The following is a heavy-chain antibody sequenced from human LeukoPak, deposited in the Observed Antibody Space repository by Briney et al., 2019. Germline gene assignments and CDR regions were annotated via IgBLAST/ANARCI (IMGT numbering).Heavy chain of an antibody. D-gene: IGHD6-6*01. V-gene: IGHV4-38-2*01. Sequence: PSETLSLTCAVSGYSISSGYYWGWIRQPPGKGLEWIGSIYHSGSTNYNPSLKSRVTISVDTSKNQFSLKLSSVTAADTAVYYCARTKRGIAARLRGINYYFDYWGQGTLVTVSS. J-gene: IGHJ4*02. CDR1: GYSISSGYY. CDR2: IYHSGST. CDR3: ARTKRGIAARLRGINYYFDY.